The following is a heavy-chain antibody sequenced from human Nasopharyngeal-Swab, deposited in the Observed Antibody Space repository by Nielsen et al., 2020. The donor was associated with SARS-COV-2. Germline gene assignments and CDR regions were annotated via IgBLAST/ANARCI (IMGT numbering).Heavy chain of an antibody. CDR3: ARGLYDGSGLLDS. V-gene: IGHV4-59*11. CDR2: ISYGGST. Sequence: SETLSLTCTVSGDSINCHFWSWIRQPPGKGLDWIGYISYGGSTNYNPSLRSRVTISVDTSKSQFSLKLTSVTAADTAVYYCARGLYDGSGLLDSWGHGTLVTVSS. D-gene: IGHD3-22*01. J-gene: IGHJ5*01. CDR1: GDSINCHF.